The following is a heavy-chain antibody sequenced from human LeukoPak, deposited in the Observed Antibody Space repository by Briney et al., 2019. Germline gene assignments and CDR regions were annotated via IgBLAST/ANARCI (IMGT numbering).Heavy chain of an antibody. CDR3: ARWYITLAFDY. Sequence: SETLSLTCTVSGGSISSGDYYWSWIRQPPGKGLEWIGYIYYSGSTYYNPSLKSRVTISVDASKNQFSLKLSSVTAADTAVYYCARWYITLAFDYWGQGTLVTVSS. CDR2: IYYSGST. D-gene: IGHD2-8*02. J-gene: IGHJ4*02. V-gene: IGHV4-30-4*01. CDR1: GGSISSGDYY.